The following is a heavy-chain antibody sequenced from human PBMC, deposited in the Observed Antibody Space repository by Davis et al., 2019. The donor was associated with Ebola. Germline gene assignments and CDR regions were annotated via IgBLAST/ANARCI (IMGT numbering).Heavy chain of an antibody. CDR3: ARREIDGDYVQDS. V-gene: IGHV4-34*01. CDR2: INHSGST. CDR1: GGSFSGYY. Sequence: SETLSLTCAVYGGSFSGYYWSWIRSPPGKGLEWVGEINHSGSTNYNPSLKSRVTISVDTSKHQFSLKLSSLTAADTAVYYCARREIDGDYVQDSWGQGTLVTVSS. D-gene: IGHD4-17*01. J-gene: IGHJ4*02.